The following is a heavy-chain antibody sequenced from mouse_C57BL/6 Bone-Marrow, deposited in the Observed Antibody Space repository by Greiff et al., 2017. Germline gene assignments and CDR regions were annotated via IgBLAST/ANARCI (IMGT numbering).Heavy chain of an antibody. CDR2: IFPGSGST. CDR1: GYTFTSYW. CDR3: ARWLADY. J-gene: IGHJ4*01. D-gene: IGHD2-2*01. V-gene: IGHV1-56*01. Sequence: VKLQQSGPELVRPGASVKISCKASGYTFTSYWMQWVRQRPGQGLEWIGEIFPGSGSTYYNEKFKGKATLTVDTSSSTAYMQLSSLTSEDSAVYFCARWLADYWGQGTSVTVSS.